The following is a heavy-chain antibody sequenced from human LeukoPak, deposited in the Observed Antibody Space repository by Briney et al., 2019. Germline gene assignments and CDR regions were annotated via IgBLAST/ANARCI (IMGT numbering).Heavy chain of an antibody. Sequence: GGSLRLSCAASGFTFSDYYMSWIRQAPGKGLEWVSYISGSGSTIYYADSVKGRFTISRDNAKNSLYLQMNSLRAEDTAVYYCAGASAMYSDYDSPDYWGQGTLATVSS. V-gene: IGHV3-11*01. CDR1: GFTFSDYY. J-gene: IGHJ4*02. CDR2: ISGSGSTI. CDR3: AGASAMYSDYDSPDY. D-gene: IGHD5-12*01.